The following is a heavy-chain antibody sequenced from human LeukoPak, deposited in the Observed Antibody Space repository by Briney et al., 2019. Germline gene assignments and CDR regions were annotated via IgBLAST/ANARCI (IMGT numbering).Heavy chain of an antibody. J-gene: IGHJ4*02. CDR2: IYSGGST. CDR1: GLTVSSNY. CDR3: ARDAIGDSSSSDY. D-gene: IGHD6-6*01. Sequence: PGGSLRLSCAASGLTVSSNYMSWVRQAPGKGLEWVSVIYSGGSTYYADSVKGRFTISRDNSKNTLYLQMNSLRAEDMAVYYCARDAIGDSSSSDYWGQGTLVTVSS. V-gene: IGHV3-66*01.